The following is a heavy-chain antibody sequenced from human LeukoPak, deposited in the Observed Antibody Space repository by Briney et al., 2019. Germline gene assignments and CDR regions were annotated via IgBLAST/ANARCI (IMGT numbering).Heavy chain of an antibody. CDR3: ARDPPSYSSSWYSVEYWYFDL. J-gene: IGHJ2*01. V-gene: IGHV1-18*01. CDR2: ISAYNGNT. D-gene: IGHD6-13*01. CDR1: GYTFTSYG. Sequence: GASVKVSCKASGYTFTSYGISWVRQAPGQGLEWMGWISAYNGNTNYAQKLQGRVTMTTDTSTSTAYMELRSLRSDDTAVYYCARDPPSYSSSWYSVEYWYFDLWGRGTLVTVSS.